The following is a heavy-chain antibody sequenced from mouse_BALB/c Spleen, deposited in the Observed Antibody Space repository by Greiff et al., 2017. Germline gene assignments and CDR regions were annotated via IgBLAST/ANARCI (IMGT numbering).Heavy chain of an antibody. CDR3: ARDRGVRRNFDY. Sequence: EVKLVESGAELVKPGASVKLSCTASGFNIKDTYMHWVKQRPEQGLEWIGRIDPANGNTKYDPKFQGKATITADTSSNTAYLQLSSLTSEDTAVYYCARDRGVRRNFDYWGQGTTLTVSS. D-gene: IGHD2-14*01. CDR1: GFNIKDTY. CDR2: IDPANGNT. V-gene: IGHV14-3*02. J-gene: IGHJ2*01.